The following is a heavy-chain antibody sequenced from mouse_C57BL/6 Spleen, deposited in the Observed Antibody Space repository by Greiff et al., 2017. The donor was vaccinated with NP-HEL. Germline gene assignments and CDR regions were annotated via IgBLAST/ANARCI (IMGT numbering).Heavy chain of an antibody. CDR2: INPSSGNT. Sequence: VQLQQSGAELARPGASVKMSCKASGYTFTSYTMHWVKQRPGQGLEWIGYINPSSGNTKYNQKFKDKATLTADKSSSTAYMQLSSLTSEDSAVYYCARRGDSWYFDVWGTGTTVTVSS. J-gene: IGHJ1*03. CDR3: ARRGDSWYFDV. V-gene: IGHV1-4*01. CDR1: GYTFTSYT.